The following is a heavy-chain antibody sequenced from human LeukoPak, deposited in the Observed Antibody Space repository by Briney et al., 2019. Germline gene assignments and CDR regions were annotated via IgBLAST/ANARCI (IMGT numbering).Heavy chain of an antibody. CDR3: ATPAARNYYFDY. Sequence: GASVKVSCKVSGYTLTELSMHWVRQAPGKGLEWMGGFDPEDGETIYAQKFQGRVTMTEDTSTDTAYMELSSLRSEDTAVYYCATPAARNYYFDYWGQGTLVTVSS. CDR1: GYTLTELS. V-gene: IGHV1-24*01. J-gene: IGHJ4*02. CDR2: FDPEDGET. D-gene: IGHD6-25*01.